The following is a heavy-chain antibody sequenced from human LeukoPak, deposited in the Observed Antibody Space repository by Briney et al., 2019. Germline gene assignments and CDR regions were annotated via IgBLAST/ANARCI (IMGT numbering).Heavy chain of an antibody. CDR1: GGSFSGYY. J-gene: IGHJ4*02. Sequence: SETLSLTCAVYGGSFSGYYWSWIRQPPGKGLEWIGEINHSGSTNYNPSLKSRVTISVDTSKNQFSLKLSSVTAADTAVYYCARVGVTYYDFWSGYSYYFDYWGQGTLVTVSS. V-gene: IGHV4-34*01. CDR2: INHSGST. D-gene: IGHD3-3*01. CDR3: ARVGVTYYDFWSGYSYYFDY.